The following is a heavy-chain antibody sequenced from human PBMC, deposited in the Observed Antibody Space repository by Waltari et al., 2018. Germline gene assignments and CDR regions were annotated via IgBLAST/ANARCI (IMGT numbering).Heavy chain of an antibody. D-gene: IGHD3-10*01. J-gene: IGHJ2*01. Sequence: EVQLVESGGGLVQPGGSLGLSCVTSGFTFSSYWMHWVRQVPGKGLVVVTRIIRDAVPTVYAASVKARCPISRDNAKNTLDLQMTSLRADDTSVYYCARAQLTMARNLNLWGRGTLVTVAS. CDR1: GFTFSSYW. CDR2: IIRDAVPT. V-gene: IGHV3-74*01. CDR3: ARAQLTMARNLNL.